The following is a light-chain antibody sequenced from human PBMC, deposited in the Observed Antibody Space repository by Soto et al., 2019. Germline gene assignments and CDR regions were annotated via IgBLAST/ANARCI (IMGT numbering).Light chain of an antibody. Sequence: EIVLTQSPGTLSLSPGERATLSCRASQSVSSSFLAWYQQKPGQAPRLLIYSASSRATGIPDRFSGSGSGKDFSLTISRMEPEDFAVYYCLHYDNSPLYTFGQGTKLEIK. CDR1: QSVSSSF. CDR2: SAS. V-gene: IGKV3-20*01. CDR3: LHYDNSPLYT. J-gene: IGKJ2*01.